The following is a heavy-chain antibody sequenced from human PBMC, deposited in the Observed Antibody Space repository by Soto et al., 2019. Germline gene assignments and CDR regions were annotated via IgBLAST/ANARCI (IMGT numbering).Heavy chain of an antibody. V-gene: IGHV3-30*03. CDR1: GFTFSTYG. CDR2: ISKDGSEK. J-gene: IGHJ4*02. CDR3: SGSGDAYNL. Sequence: QVQLVESGGGVVQPGRSLRLSCAASGFTFSTYGIHWVRQAPGKGLEWVAFISKDGSEKHYADSVKGRFIISRDNSKNTVWLEMNSLRTEDTAVFYCSGSGDAYNLWGQGTLVIVSS. D-gene: IGHD1-1*01.